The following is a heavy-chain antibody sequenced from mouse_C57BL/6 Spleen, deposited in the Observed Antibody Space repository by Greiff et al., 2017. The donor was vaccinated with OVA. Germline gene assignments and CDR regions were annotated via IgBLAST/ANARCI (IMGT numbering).Heavy chain of an antibody. CDR3: TPTGTFDY. D-gene: IGHD4-1*02. CDR2: IDPENGDT. CDR1: GFNIKDDY. V-gene: IGHV14-4*01. J-gene: IGHJ2*01. Sequence: EVQLQESGAELVRPGASVKLSCTASGFNIKDDYMHWVKQRPEQGLEWIGWIDPENGDTEYASKFQGKATITADPSSNTAYLQLSSLTSEDTAVYYCTPTGTFDYWGQGTTLTVSS.